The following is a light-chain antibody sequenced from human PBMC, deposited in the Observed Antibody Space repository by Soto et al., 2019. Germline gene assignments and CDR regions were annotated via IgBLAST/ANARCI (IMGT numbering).Light chain of an antibody. CDR3: QVWDDSREYYV. Sequence: LFQQKPGQAPVVVSYDDPDRASGIPERFSGPNPGNTATLTISRVEAGDEADYFCQVWDDSREYYVFGAGPKVPV. J-gene: IGLJ1*01. V-gene: IGLV3-21*02. CDR2: DDP.